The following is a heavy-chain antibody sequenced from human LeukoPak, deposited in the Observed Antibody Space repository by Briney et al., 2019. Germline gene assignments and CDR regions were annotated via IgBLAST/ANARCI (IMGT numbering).Heavy chain of an antibody. V-gene: IGHV1-46*01. CDR2: INPSGGST. D-gene: IGHD3-22*01. CDR3: ARGAFRYYDNTFRAFDI. CDR1: GYTFTSYY. Sequence: ASVKVSCKASGYTFTSYYMHWVRQAPGQGLEWMGIINPSGGSTSYAQKFQGRVTMTRDTSTSTVYMELSSLRSEDTAVYYCARGAFRYYDNTFRAFDIWGQGTMVTVSS. J-gene: IGHJ3*02.